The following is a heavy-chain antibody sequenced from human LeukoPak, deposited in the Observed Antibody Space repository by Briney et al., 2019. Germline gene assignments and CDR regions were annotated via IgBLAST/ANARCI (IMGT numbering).Heavy chain of an antibody. Sequence: SETLSLTCTVSGGSISSYYWSWIRQPAGKGLEWIGRIYTSGSTNYNPSLKSRVTMSVDTSKNQFSLKLSSVTAADTAVYYCARGIAARRRDWFDPWGQGTLVTVSS. CDR3: ARGIAARRRDWFDP. J-gene: IGHJ5*02. CDR1: GGSISSYY. V-gene: IGHV4-4*07. CDR2: IYTSGST. D-gene: IGHD6-6*01.